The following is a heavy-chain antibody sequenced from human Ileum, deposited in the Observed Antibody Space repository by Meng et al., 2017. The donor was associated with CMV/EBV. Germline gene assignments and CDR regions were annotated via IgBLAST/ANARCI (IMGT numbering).Heavy chain of an antibody. Sequence: LTESGPGLVKPSGTLSLTCTVFGASISRYYWTWIRQPAGKRLEFIGRIHSSGNTDYNPSLMSRVTMSIDTSKNQLSLNLNSVTAADTAVYYCARAAARGVPVDFWGQGMLVTVSS. J-gene: IGHJ4*02. V-gene: IGHV4-4*07. CDR3: ARAAARGVPVDF. D-gene: IGHD3-10*01. CDR2: IHSSGNT. CDR1: GASISRYY.